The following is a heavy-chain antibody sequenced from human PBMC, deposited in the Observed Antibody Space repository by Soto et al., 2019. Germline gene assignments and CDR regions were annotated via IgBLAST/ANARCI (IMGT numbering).Heavy chain of an antibody. CDR1: GRTFINHW. D-gene: IGHD6-19*01. Sequence: PGESLKISCKGSGRTFINHWIAWGRQRTGKGMERRGIIYPGDSDARYSHSFAGQVTISVDKSITTAYLHWSSLEVSASAVYYCARQGDMAATPADAFDIWGQGTLVTVSS. V-gene: IGHV5-51*01. J-gene: IGHJ3*02. CDR2: IYPGDSDA. CDR3: ARQGDMAATPADAFDI.